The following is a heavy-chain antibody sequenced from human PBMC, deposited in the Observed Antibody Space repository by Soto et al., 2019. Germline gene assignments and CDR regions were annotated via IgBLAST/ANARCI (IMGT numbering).Heavy chain of an antibody. CDR3: AKYIRSGWSKNWFDP. J-gene: IGHJ5*02. V-gene: IGHV3-23*01. CDR2: ISGSGGST. CDR1: GFTFSSYA. D-gene: IGHD6-19*01. Sequence: EVQLLESGGGLVQPGGSLRLSCAASGFTFSSYAMSSVRQAPGKGLEWVSAISGSGGSTYYADSVKGQLTIYRDNSKNTLSLQMNGLRADDTAIYFCAKYIRSGWSKNWFDPWGQGTLVTVSS.